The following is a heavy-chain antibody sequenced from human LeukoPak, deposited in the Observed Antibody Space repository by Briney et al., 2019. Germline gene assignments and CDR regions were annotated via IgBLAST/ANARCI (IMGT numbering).Heavy chain of an antibody. CDR3: ATMYYDTSGFHPFDY. D-gene: IGHD3-22*01. CDR1: GYTFTSYG. V-gene: IGHV1-18*01. CDR2: ISAYNGNT. J-gene: IGHJ4*02. Sequence: ASVKVSCKASGYTFTSYGISWVRQAPGQGLEWMGWISAYNGNTNYAQKLQGRVTMTTDTSTSTAYMELRSLRSDDTAVYYCATMYYDTSGFHPFDYWGQGTLVTVSS.